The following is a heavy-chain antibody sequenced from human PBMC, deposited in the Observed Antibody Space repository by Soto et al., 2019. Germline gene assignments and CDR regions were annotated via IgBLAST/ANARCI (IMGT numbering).Heavy chain of an antibody. V-gene: IGHV1-69*13. J-gene: IGHJ3*02. CDR2: IIPIFGTA. CDR3: ARADSSGYYVEGAFDI. CDR1: GGTFSSYA. Sequence: VKVSCTASGGTFSSYAISLVRQAPGQGLEWMGGIIPIFGTANYAQKFQGRVTITADESTSTAYMELSSLRSEDTAVYYCARADSSGYYVEGAFDIWGQGTMVTVSS. D-gene: IGHD3-22*01.